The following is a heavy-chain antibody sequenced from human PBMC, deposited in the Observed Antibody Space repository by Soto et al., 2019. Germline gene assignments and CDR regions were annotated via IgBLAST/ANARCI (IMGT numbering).Heavy chain of an antibody. Sequence: PSETLSLTCAVSGCSIRSSTSSWGWIRQPPGKGLEWIGGIYYSGSTYKNPSLQSRFTISRDNSKNTLYLQMNSLRAEDTAVYYCARVSGSGSYFSTPFDYWGQGTLVTVSS. D-gene: IGHD3-10*01. CDR1: GCSIRSSTSS. J-gene: IGHJ4*02. CDR3: ARVSGSGSYFSTPFDY. V-gene: IGHV4-39*01. CDR2: IYYSGST.